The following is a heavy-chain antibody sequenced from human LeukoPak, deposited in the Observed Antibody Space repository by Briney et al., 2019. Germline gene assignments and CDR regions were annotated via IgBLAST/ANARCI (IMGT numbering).Heavy chain of an antibody. CDR1: GYSISSGYY. CDR3: AKSNGYGLVDI. Sequence: SETLSLTCTVSGYSISSGYYWGWIRQPPGKGLEWIGSIYHSGRTFYNPSLKSRVTISLDTSRNQFSLKLNSVTAADTAVYYCAKSNGYGLVDIWGQGTMVTVSS. CDR2: IYHSGRT. J-gene: IGHJ3*02. D-gene: IGHD3-10*01. V-gene: IGHV4-38-2*02.